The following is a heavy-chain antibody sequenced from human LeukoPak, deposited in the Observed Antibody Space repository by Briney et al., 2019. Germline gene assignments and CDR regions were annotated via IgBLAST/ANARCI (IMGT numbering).Heavy chain of an antibody. V-gene: IGHV1-69*05. Sequence: SVKVSCKASGGTFSSYAISWVRQAPGQGLEWMGRIIPIFGTANYAQKFQGRVTITTDESTSTAYMELSSLRSEDTAVYYCARSTLGLMVYAIDYWGPGTLVTVSS. D-gene: IGHD2-8*01. CDR3: ARSTLGLMVYAIDY. CDR2: IIPIFGTA. J-gene: IGHJ4*02. CDR1: GGTFSSYA.